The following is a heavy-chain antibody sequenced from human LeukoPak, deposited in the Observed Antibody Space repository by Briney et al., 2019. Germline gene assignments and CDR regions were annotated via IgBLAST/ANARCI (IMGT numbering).Heavy chain of an antibody. Sequence: GGPLRLSCAASGFTFSSYAMSWVRQAPGKGLEWVSAISGSGGSTYSADSVKGRFTISRDNSKNTLYLQMNSLRAEDTAVYYCAKDTSIGRYCTNGVCSPFDYWGQGTLVTVSS. CDR3: AKDTSIGRYCTNGVCSPFDY. D-gene: IGHD2-8*01. CDR2: ISGSGGST. V-gene: IGHV3-23*01. CDR1: GFTFSSYA. J-gene: IGHJ4*02.